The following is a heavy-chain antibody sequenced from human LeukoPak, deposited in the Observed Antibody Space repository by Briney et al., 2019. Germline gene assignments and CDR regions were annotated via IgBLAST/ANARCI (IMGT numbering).Heavy chain of an antibody. V-gene: IGHV4-59*01. CDR1: GGSISSYY. Sequence: SETLSLTCSASGGSISSYYWSWVRQPPGKGLEWIGYIYYRGSTNYNPSLKSRVTISVDTSKNQFSLKLSSVTAADTAVYYCAGGFGELLNWFDPWGQGTLVTVSS. J-gene: IGHJ5*02. CDR3: AGGFGELLNWFDP. D-gene: IGHD3-10*01. CDR2: IYYRGST.